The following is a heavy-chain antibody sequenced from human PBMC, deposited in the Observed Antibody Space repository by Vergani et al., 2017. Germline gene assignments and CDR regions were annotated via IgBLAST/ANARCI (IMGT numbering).Heavy chain of an antibody. CDR3: ARHSTEEWLVKLGWIDP. Sequence: QLQLQESGPGLVKPSATLSLTCSVSGASIRSSNYYWGWIRQPPGKGLEWIASIYYSRSTYYNPSLKSRVTISVDTSKNQFSLKLSSVTAADTAVYLCARHSTEEWLVKLGWIDPWGQGILVTVSS. CDR2: IYYSRST. J-gene: IGHJ5*02. D-gene: IGHD6-19*01. CDR1: GASIRSSNYY. V-gene: IGHV4-39*01.